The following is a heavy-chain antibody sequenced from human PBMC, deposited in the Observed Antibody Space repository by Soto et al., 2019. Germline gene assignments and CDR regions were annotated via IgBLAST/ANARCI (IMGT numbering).Heavy chain of an antibody. V-gene: IGHV1-3*01. CDR3: ARDKGDSIVATATGGFDP. CDR2: INAGNGNT. D-gene: IGHD5-12*01. J-gene: IGHJ5*02. Sequence: QVQLVQSGAEVKKPGASVKVSCKASGYTFTSYAMHWVRQAPGQRLEWMGWINAGNGNTKYSQKFQGRVTITRDTSASTAYMELSSLRSEDTAVYYCARDKGDSIVATATGGFDPWGQGTLVTVSS. CDR1: GYTFTSYA.